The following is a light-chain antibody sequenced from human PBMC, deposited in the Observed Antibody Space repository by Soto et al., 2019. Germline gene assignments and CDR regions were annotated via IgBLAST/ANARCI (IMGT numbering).Light chain of an antibody. CDR1: SSNIGSNT. V-gene: IGLV1-44*01. CDR2: SNN. J-gene: IGLJ1*01. CDR3: AAWDDSLNGSYV. Sequence: QTVVTQPPSASGTPGQRVTISCSGSSSNIGSNTVNWYQQLPGTAHKLLIYSNNQRPSGVPDRFSGSKSGTSASLAISGLQSEDEADYYCAAWDDSLNGSYVFGTGTKLTVL.